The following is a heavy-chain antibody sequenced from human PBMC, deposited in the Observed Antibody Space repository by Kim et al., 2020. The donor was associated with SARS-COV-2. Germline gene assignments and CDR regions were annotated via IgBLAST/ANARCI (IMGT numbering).Heavy chain of an antibody. CDR3: DSSRAGRRCFSCFSYFD. CDR2: INSSSSYT. J-gene: IGHJ4*01. Sequence: GGSLRLSCAASGFTFSDYYMSWIRQAPGKGLEWVSFINSSSSYTNYAYSATVRFTISSDNAKSSLYVHLHSLRLEAAATCFYDSSRAGRRCFSCFSYFD. V-gene: IGHV3-11*03. D-gene: IGHD2-15*01. CDR1: GFTFSDYY.